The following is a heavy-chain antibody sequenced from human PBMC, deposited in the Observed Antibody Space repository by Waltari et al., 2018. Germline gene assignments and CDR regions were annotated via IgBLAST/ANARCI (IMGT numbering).Heavy chain of an antibody. J-gene: IGHJ4*02. D-gene: IGHD6-13*01. V-gene: IGHV1-3*01. CDR2: INAGNGNT. Sequence: QVQLVQSGAEVKKPGASVKVSCKASGYTFTSYAMHWVRQAPGQRLEWMGWINAGNGNTKYSQKFQGRVTITRDTSASTAYMELSSLRSEDTAVYYCAREGGIAAANDYCGQGTLVTVSS. CDR3: AREGGIAAANDY. CDR1: GYTFTSYA.